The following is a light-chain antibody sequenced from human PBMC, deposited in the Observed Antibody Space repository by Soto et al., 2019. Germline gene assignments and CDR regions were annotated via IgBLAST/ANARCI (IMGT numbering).Light chain of an antibody. CDR3: QQYVNSIT. V-gene: IGKV3-20*01. J-gene: IGKJ5*01. CDR1: QSVSSTY. CDR2: GPS. Sequence: ETVLTQSPGTLSLSPGERATLSCRASQSVSSTYLAWYQQKAGQAARLLIYGPSSRATGIPDRFSGSGSGTDFTLTISRLEPEDFAVYYCQQYVNSITFGQGTRLEIK.